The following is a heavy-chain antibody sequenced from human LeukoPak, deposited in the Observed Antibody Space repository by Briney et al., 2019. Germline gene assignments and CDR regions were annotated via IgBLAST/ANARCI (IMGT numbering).Heavy chain of an antibody. V-gene: IGHV4-59*01. J-gene: IGHJ5*02. D-gene: IGHD1-1*01. Sequence: SETLSLTCTVSGGSISSYYWSWIRQPPGKGLEWIGYIYYSGSTNYNPSLKRRVTISVDTSKNQFSLKLSSVTAADTAVYYCARVRRRTGGPTIGSWFDPWGQGTLVTVSS. CDR2: IYYSGST. CDR3: ARVRRRTGGPTIGSWFDP. CDR1: GGSISSYY.